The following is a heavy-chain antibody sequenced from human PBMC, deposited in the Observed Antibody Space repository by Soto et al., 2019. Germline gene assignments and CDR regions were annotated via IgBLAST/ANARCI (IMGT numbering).Heavy chain of an antibody. CDR2: INPSGGST. Sequence: ASLKVSGKASGYTFTSYYMHWVRQAPGQGLEWMGIINPSGGSTSYAQKFQGRVTMTRDTSTSTVYMELSSLRSEDTAVYYCAREGYYYGSGSYYYYYGMDVWGQGTTVTVSS. D-gene: IGHD3-10*01. CDR1: GYTFTSYY. CDR3: AREGYYYGSGSYYYYYGMDV. J-gene: IGHJ6*02. V-gene: IGHV1-46*01.